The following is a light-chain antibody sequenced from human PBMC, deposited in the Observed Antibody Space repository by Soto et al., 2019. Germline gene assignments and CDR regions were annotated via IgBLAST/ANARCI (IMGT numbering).Light chain of an antibody. CDR2: ADS. CDR3: QVWDSSSDHAVV. Sequence: SYELTQPPSVSVAPGQTARISCGGNRIGSKSVHWYQQKPGQAPVLVVRADSDRPSGIPERFSGSNSGNTATLTISRVEAGDEADYYCQVWDSSSDHAVVFGGGTQLTVL. CDR1: RIGSKS. J-gene: IGLJ2*01. V-gene: IGLV3-21*02.